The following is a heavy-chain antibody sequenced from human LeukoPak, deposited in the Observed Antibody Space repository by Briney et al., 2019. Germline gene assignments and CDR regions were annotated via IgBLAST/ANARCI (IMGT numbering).Heavy chain of an antibody. CDR2: INPNNGGT. D-gene: IGHD3-10*01. J-gene: IGHJ4*02. V-gene: IGHV1-2*02. CDR1: AYTFTGYY. CDR3: ARGIPMVRGNLDY. Sequence: ASVTVSCKASAYTFTGYYMHWVRQAPGQGLGWMGWINPNNGGTNYAQKFQGRVTMTRDTSISTAYMELSRLRSDDTAVYYCARGIPMVRGNLDYWGQGTLVTVSS.